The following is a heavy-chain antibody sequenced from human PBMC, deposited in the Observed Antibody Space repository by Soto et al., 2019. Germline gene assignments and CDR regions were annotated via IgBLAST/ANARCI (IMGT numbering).Heavy chain of an antibody. V-gene: IGHV3-23*05. CDR1: GFTFRDYT. Sequence: EVQLLESGGGLAQPGGSLTLSCAASGFTFRDYTMTWVRQAPGQVLECISDILSDYSTFYAGSVRGRFTISRDNSKNTIYLEMNSLRAEDTAVYYCARRTNCYFGYWGQGALVTVSS. CDR2: ILSDYST. J-gene: IGHJ4*02. CDR3: ARRTNCYFGY.